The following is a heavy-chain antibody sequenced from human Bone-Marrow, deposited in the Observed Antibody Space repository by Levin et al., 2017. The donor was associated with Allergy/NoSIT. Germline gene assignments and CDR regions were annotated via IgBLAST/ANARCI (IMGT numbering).Heavy chain of an antibody. D-gene: IGHD1-1*01. CDR2: IDQGGRGK. Sequence: GESLKISCAGSGFNFSNHWMAWVRQAPGKGLEWVANIDQGGRGKYYADSVKGRFFISRDNAKNSFYLEMNSLTAEDTAMYYCTRDATVWRHWGQGTLVIVSS. CDR3: TRDATVWRH. V-gene: IGHV3-7*04. J-gene: IGHJ4*02. CDR1: GFNFSNHW.